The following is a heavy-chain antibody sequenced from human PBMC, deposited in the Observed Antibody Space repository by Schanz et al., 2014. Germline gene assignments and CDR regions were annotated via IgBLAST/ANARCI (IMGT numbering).Heavy chain of an antibody. V-gene: IGHV3-11*06. CDR2: ISSGSSYA. J-gene: IGHJ4*02. D-gene: IGHD3-22*01. CDR3: ARVHHYDPSGWGYFDY. CDR1: GFTVSSDH. Sequence: VQLVESGGGFVQPGGSLGLSCVVSGFTVSSDHMSWVRQAPGKGLEWVSDISSGSSYANYADSVKGRFTISRDNSKNTLYLQMNSLRAEDTAVYYCARVHHYDPSGWGYFDYWGQGALVTVSS.